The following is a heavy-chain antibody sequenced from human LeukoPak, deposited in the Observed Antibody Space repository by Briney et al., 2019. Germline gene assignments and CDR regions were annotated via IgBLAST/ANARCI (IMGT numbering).Heavy chain of an antibody. CDR1: GFTFSSYD. J-gene: IGHJ4*02. V-gene: IGHV3-13*01. CDR2: IGTAGDT. Sequence: GGSLRLSCAASGFTFSSYDMHWVRQATGKGLEWVSAIGTAGDTYYPGSVKGRFTISRENAKNSLYLQMNSLRAGDTAVYYCARGGDSGWYTLEPWLPLDYWGQGTLVTVS. D-gene: IGHD6-19*01. CDR3: ARGGDSGWYTLEPWLPLDY.